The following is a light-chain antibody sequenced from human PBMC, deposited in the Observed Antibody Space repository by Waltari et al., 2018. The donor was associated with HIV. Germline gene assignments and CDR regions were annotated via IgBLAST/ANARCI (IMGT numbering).Light chain of an antibody. Sequence: QSVLTQPPSVSAAPGQKVTISCSGSSSNIWRNYVSWYQQLPRAAPKLLIYDKTERPSGIPDRISGAKSGTSATLGRTGLQTGDEADYYCGTWDSSLGGWVFGGGTKLAVL. CDR2: DKT. V-gene: IGLV1-51*01. CDR3: GTWDSSLGGWV. J-gene: IGLJ3*02. CDR1: SSNIWRNY.